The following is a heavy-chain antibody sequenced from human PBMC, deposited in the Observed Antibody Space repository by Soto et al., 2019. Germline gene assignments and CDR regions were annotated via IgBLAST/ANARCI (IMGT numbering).Heavy chain of an antibody. Sequence: QVQLQESGPGLVKPSETLSLTCTVSGGSISSYYWSWIRQPPGKGLEWIGYIYYSGSTNYTPSLTSRVTISVDTSKNQFSLKLSSVTAADTAVYYCARQYGDYLVWIDYWGQGTLVTVSS. J-gene: IGHJ4*02. CDR1: GGSISSYY. CDR3: ARQYGDYLVWIDY. V-gene: IGHV4-59*08. D-gene: IGHD4-17*01. CDR2: IYYSGST.